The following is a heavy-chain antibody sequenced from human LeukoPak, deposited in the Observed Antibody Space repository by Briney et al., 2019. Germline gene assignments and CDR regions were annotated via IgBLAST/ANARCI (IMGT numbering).Heavy chain of an antibody. CDR2: IIPIFGTA. Sequence: GASVKVSCKASGGTFSSYAISWVRQAPGQGLEWMGGIIPIFGTANYAQEFQGRVTITADESTSTAYMELSSLRSEDTAVYYCAREGEMATPELDYWGQGTLVTVSS. CDR1: GGTFSSYA. CDR3: AREGEMATPELDY. D-gene: IGHD5-24*01. V-gene: IGHV1-69*13. J-gene: IGHJ4*02.